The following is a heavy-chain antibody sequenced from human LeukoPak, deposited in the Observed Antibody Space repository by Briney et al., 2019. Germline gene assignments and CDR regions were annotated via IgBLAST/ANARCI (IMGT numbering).Heavy chain of an antibody. D-gene: IGHD3-10*01. J-gene: IGHJ4*02. CDR1: GFTFDDYA. CDR3: ARDPADYGSGSFDY. Sequence: GGSLRLSCAASGFTFDDYAMHWVRQAPGKGLEWVSGISWNSGSIGYADSVKGRFTISRDNAKNSLYLQMNSLRAEDTAVYYCARDPADYGSGSFDYWGQGTLVTVSS. V-gene: IGHV3-9*01. CDR2: ISWNSGSI.